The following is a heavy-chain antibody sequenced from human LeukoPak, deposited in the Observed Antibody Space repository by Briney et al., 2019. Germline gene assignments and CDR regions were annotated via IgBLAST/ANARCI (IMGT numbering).Heavy chain of an antibody. CDR1: GGSISSYY. J-gene: IGHJ4*02. V-gene: IGHV4-59*01. CDR2: IYYSGST. CDR3: ASSRGYYYDSSGYPFDY. D-gene: IGHD3-22*01. Sequence: SETLSLTCTVSGGSISSYYWSWIRQPPGKGLEWIGYIYYSGSTNYNPSLKSRVTISVDTSKNQFSLKLSSVTAADTAVYYCASSRGYYYDSSGYPFDYWGQGTLVTVSS.